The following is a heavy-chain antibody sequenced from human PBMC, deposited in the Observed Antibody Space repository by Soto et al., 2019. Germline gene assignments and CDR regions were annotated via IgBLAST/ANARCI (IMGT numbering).Heavy chain of an antibody. CDR3: ARTLYSSSFYALDY. CDR2: ISSSSSYI. V-gene: IGHV3-21*01. Sequence: EVQLVESGGGLVKPGGSLRLSCAASGFTFSSYSMNWVRQAPGKGLEWVSSISSSSSYIYYADSVKGRFTISRDNAKNSLYLQMNSLRAEDTAVYYCARTLYSSSFYALDYWGQGTLVTVSS. J-gene: IGHJ4*02. CDR1: GFTFSSYS. D-gene: IGHD6-6*01.